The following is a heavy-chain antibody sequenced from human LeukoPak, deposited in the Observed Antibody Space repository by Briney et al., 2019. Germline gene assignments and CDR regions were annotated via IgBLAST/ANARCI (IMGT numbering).Heavy chain of an antibody. CDR3: ARGDGSYFDY. J-gene: IGHJ4*02. V-gene: IGHV4-31*03. D-gene: IGHD3-10*01. Sequence: SQTLSLTCTVSGGSISSGGYYWSWIRQHPGKGLEWIGYIYNRGSTYYNPSLKSRVTLSVDTSKNQFSLKLRSVTAADAAVYYCARGDGSYFDYWGQGTLVTVSS. CDR1: GGSISSGGYY. CDR2: IYNRGST.